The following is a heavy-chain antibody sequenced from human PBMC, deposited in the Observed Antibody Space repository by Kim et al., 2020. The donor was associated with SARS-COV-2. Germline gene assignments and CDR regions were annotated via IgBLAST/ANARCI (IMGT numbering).Heavy chain of an antibody. CDR2: TSAYNGNT. CDR3: ARSSSSFYYFDY. J-gene: IGHJ4*02. CDR1: GYTFTSYG. V-gene: IGHV1-18*04. Sequence: ASVKVSCKASGYTFTSYGISWVRQAPGQGLEWMGWTSAYNGNTNYAQKLQGRVTMTTDTSTSTAYMELRSLRSDDTAVYYCARSSSSFYYFDYWGQGTLVTVSS. D-gene: IGHD6-13*01.